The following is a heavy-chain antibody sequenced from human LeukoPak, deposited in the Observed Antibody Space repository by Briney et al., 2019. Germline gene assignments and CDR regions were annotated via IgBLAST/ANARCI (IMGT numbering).Heavy chain of an antibody. V-gene: IGHV4-59*08. J-gene: IGHJ5*02. Sequence: PSETLSLTCTVSGGSISSYYWSWIRQPAGKGLEWIGYIYYSGSTNYNPSLKSRVTISVDTSKNQFSLKLSSVTAADTAVYYCARRRCSGGSCQSGYNWFDPWGQGTLVTVSS. CDR3: ARRRCSGGSCQSGYNWFDP. CDR1: GGSISSYY. D-gene: IGHD2-15*01. CDR2: IYYSGST.